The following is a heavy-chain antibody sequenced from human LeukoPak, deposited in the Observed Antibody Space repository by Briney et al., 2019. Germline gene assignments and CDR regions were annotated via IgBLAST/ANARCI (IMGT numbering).Heavy chain of an antibody. J-gene: IGHJ4*02. D-gene: IGHD5-18*01. Sequence: SETLSLTCAVYGGSFSGYYWSWIRQPPGKGLEWIGEINHSGSTNYNPSLKSRVTISVDTSKNQFSLKLSSVTAANTAVYYCARGAEDVYTAMVTGLTFDNWGQGTLVTVSS. CDR2: INHSGST. CDR3: ARGAEDVYTAMVTGLTFDN. V-gene: IGHV4-34*01. CDR1: GGSFSGYY.